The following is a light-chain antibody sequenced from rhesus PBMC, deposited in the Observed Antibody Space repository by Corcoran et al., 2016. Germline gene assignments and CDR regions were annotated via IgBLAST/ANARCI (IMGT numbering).Light chain of an antibody. CDR3: YQHSSGYS. CDR2: GAS. V-gene: IGKV3-10*01. Sequence: QVILTQSPATLSLSPGERATLSCRASQSASSYLAWYQQKPGQAPRLLIYGASSRATGIPDRFSGSGSGTDFTHTISNMEPEDGGVYHCYQHSSGYSFGQGTKVEIK. J-gene: IGKJ2*01. CDR1: QSASSY.